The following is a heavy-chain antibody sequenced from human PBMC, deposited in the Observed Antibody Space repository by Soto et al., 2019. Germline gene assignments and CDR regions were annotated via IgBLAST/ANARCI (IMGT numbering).Heavy chain of an antibody. D-gene: IGHD2-8*01. Sequence: GGSLRLSCAAAGFTFSSYWMSWVRQAPGKGLEWVANIKPDGSEKWYVDSVKGRFTISRDNAKNSMYLQMNDLRAEDTAVYYCARGDYFDTNGPFSDAFDIWGQGTMVTV. CDR2: IKPDGSEK. CDR3: ARGDYFDTNGPFSDAFDI. V-gene: IGHV3-7*04. CDR1: GFTFSSYW. J-gene: IGHJ3*02.